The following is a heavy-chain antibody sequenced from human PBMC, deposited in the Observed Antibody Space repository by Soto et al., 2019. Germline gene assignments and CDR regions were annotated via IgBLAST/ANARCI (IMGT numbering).Heavy chain of an antibody. CDR1: GFTFSSYA. V-gene: IGHV3-23*01. CDR3: ATAKWDYYDSSGQPAYYFDY. D-gene: IGHD3-22*01. CDR2: ISGNGGST. J-gene: IGHJ4*02. Sequence: EVQLLESGGDLAQPGGSLRLSCAASGFTFSSYAMSWVRQAPGKGLERVSVISGNGGSTYYADSVKGRFIISRDNSKNTLYLQMNSLRAEDTAVYYCATAKWDYYDSSGQPAYYFDYWGQGTLVTVSS.